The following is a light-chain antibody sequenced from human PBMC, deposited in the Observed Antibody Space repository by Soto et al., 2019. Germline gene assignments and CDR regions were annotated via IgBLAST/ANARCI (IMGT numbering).Light chain of an antibody. Sequence: EIVMTQSPATLSVSPGERATLSCRASQSVSSNLAWYQQKPGQAHRLLIYGASIRATGIPARFSGSGSGTEFTLTISSLQSEDFAVYYCQQYNNWLITFGQGTRLEIK. J-gene: IGKJ5*01. CDR3: QQYNNWLIT. CDR1: QSVSSN. V-gene: IGKV3-15*01. CDR2: GAS.